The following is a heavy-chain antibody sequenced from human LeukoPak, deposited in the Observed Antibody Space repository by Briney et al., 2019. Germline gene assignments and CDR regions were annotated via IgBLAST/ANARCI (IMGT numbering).Heavy chain of an antibody. CDR2: INDSGST. J-gene: IGHJ4*02. D-gene: IGHD6-19*01. V-gene: IGHV4-59*01. CDR1: GGSISSFY. CDR3: ARGTGWYFY. Sequence: SETLSLTCTVSGGSISSFYCSWIRQPPGKGLEWIGYINDSGSTTYNPSLKSRVTMSVDTSNNQFSLKLSSVTAADTAVYYCARGTGWYFYWGQGTLVTVSS.